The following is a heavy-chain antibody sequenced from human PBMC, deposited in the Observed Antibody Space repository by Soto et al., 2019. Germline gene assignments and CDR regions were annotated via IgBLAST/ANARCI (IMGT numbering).Heavy chain of an antibody. CDR3: ARVRPLGYYYGMDV. Sequence: PSETLSLTCAVYGGSFSGYYWTWIRQPPGTGLEWIGEINHSGSTNYNPSLKSRVTISVDTSKNQFSLKLRSVTAADTAVYYCARVRPLGYYYGMDVWGQGTTVTVSS. CDR2: INHSGST. CDR1: GGSFSGYY. J-gene: IGHJ6*02. V-gene: IGHV4-34*01. D-gene: IGHD3-10*01.